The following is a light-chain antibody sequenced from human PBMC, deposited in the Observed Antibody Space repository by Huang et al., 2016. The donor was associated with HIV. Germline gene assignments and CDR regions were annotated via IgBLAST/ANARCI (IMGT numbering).Light chain of an antibody. J-gene: IGKJ3*01. CDR1: QNISSF. CDR3: QQSYSSPLT. V-gene: IGKV1-39*01. Sequence: DIQMTQSPYSLSASVGDRVTITCRASQNISSFLNWYPQKPGKAPTLLIHAASNLLSGVPSRFSGSGSGTNFILSISSLQPDDFVTYYCQQSYSSPLTFGPGTTVDI. CDR2: AAS.